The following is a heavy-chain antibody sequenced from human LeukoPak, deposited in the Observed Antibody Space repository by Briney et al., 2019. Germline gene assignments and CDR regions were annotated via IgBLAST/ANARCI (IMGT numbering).Heavy chain of an antibody. J-gene: IGHJ6*02. D-gene: IGHD3-10*01. V-gene: IGHV1-58*02. CDR1: GFTFITST. CDR2: IVVGSGNT. CDR3: VATKDFYGSGSPEDYYYYGMDV. Sequence: ASVKVSCKASGFTFITSTIQWVRQARGQRLEWRGWIVVGSGNTIYAQNFQERLTIIRDKSTGTAYMELSSLRSDDTAVYYCVATKDFYGSGSPEDYYYYGMDVWGQGTAVIVSS.